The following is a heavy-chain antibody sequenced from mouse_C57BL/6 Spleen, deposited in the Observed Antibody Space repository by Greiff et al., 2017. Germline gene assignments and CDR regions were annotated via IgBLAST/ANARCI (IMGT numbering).Heavy chain of an antibody. J-gene: IGHJ2*01. CDR3: ARSTTVVAPDD. V-gene: IGHV1-80*01. Sequence: QVQLQQSGAELVKPGASVKISCKASGYAFSSYWMTWVKQRPGKGLEWIGQIYPGDGDTNYNGKFKGKATLTADKSSSTADMQLSSLTSEDSAVFFCARSTTVVAPDDWGQGTTLTVSS. D-gene: IGHD1-1*01. CDR2: IYPGDGDT. CDR1: GYAFSSYW.